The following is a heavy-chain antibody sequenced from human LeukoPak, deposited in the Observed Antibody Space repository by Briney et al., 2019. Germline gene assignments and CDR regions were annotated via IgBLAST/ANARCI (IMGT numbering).Heavy chain of an antibody. Sequence: GGSLRLSCAASGITLSSYGMHWVRQAPGKGLEWVAFMRYDGSNRYYTDSVKARFTIYRDSSKNTLYLQMNRLRAEDTAVYYCAKAGPMKLQHYFDYWGQGTLVTVSS. CDR3: AKAGPMKLQHYFDY. CDR2: MRYDGSNR. J-gene: IGHJ4*02. D-gene: IGHD3-22*01. V-gene: IGHV3-30*02. CDR1: GITLSSYG.